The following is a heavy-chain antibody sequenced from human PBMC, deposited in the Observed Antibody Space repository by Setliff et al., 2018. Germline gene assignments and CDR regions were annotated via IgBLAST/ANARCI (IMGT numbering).Heavy chain of an antibody. Sequence: SSFQVSFKASGGSFSTYAISWARQAPGQGLEWMGVIIPIFGTTNNAQKFQGRVTITADESTSTAYMELSSLRSEDTAVYYCARANYYDSSGHSVYGMDVWGQGTTVTVSS. CDR3: ARANYYDSSGHSVYGMDV. CDR2: IIPIFGTT. V-gene: IGHV1-69*01. D-gene: IGHD3-22*01. J-gene: IGHJ6*02. CDR1: GGSFSTYA.